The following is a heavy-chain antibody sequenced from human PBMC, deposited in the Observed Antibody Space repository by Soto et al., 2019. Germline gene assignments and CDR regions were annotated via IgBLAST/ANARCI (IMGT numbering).Heavy chain of an antibody. Sequence: GGSLRLSCAASGLTFTRYSMNWVRQAPGKGLEWVSSISSTTNYMYYGDSMKGRFTISRDNAKNSLYLEMNSLRAEDTAVYYCARESEDLTSNFDYWGQGTLVTVSS. CDR2: ISSTTNYM. J-gene: IGHJ4*02. CDR3: ARESEDLTSNFDY. CDR1: GLTFTRYS. V-gene: IGHV3-21*06.